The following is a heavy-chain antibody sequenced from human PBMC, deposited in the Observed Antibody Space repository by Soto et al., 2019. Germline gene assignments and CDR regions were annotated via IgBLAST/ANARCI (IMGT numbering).Heavy chain of an antibody. CDR3: ARFTWYFDL. CDR1: GGKISDYC. V-gene: IGHV4-59*01. J-gene: IGHJ2*01. CDR2: IYYSGST. Sequence: GGKISDYCGRWIRKHPGKGLEWIGYIYYSGSTNYNPSLKSRVTISVDTSKNQFSLKLSSVTAADSAVYYCARFTWYFDLWGRGPLVTVSS.